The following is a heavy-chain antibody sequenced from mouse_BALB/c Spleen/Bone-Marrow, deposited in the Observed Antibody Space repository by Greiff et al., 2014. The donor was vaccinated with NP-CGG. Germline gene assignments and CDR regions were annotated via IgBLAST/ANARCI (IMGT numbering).Heavy chain of an antibody. J-gene: IGHJ2*01. CDR3: ARYDYDVGYFDY. CDR1: GYSITSDYA. D-gene: IGHD2-4*01. Sequence: VQLQQSGPGLVKPSQSPFLTCTVIGYSITSDYAWNWIRQFPGNKLEWMGYISYSGSTSYNPSLKSRISFTRDTSKNQFFLQLSSVTTEDTATYYCARYDYDVGYFDYWGQGTTLTVSS. CDR2: ISYSGST. V-gene: IGHV3-2*02.